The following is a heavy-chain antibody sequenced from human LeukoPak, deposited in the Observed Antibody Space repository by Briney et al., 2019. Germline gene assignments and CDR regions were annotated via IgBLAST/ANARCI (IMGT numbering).Heavy chain of an antibody. J-gene: IGHJ4*02. V-gene: IGHV3-64*01. CDR1: GFALSRYL. Sequence: GGSLRLSCAASGFALSRYLMHWLRQTRGQGLEDVSSIISSGGSKYYKISVKGRFAISRDNPKNKLYLQMGSLRTEDMAVYYCASSYNYGIPFDYWGQGTLVTVSS. CDR3: ASSYNYGIPFDY. D-gene: IGHD5-18*01. CDR2: IISSGGSK.